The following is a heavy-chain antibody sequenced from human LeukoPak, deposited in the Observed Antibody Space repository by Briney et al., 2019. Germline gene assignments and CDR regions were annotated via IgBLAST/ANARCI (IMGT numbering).Heavy chain of an antibody. V-gene: IGHV3-23*01. CDR2: ISDSGGST. D-gene: IGHD3-10*01. CDR3: AKRGVVIRVFLVGFHKEAYYFDS. J-gene: IGHJ4*02. CDR1: GITLSNYG. Sequence: PGGSLRLSRAVSGITLSNYGMSWVRQAPGKGLEWVAGISDSGGSTKYADSVKGQFTISRDNPKNTLSLQMSSLRAEDTAVYFCAKRGVVIRVFLVGFHKEAYYFDSWGQGALVTVSS.